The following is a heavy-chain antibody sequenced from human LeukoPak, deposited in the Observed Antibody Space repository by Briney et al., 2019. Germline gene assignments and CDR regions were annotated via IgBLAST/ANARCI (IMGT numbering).Heavy chain of an antibody. CDR3: ARDLARGYSYGYNAFDI. J-gene: IGHJ3*02. CDR2: ITAGNGNT. D-gene: IGHD5-18*01. CDR1: GYTFSSYG. V-gene: IGHV1-18*01. Sequence: ASVTVSCKASGYTFSSYGIGWVRQAPRQGLEWMGWITAGNGNTNYAQKVQGRVTMTTDTSTSTAYMELRSLRSDDTAVYFCARDLARGYSYGYNAFDIWGQGTMVTVSS.